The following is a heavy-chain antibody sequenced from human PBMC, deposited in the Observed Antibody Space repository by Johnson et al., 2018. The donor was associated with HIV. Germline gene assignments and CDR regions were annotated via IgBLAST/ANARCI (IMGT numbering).Heavy chain of an antibody. CDR3: ARSVVVTAQSGIYAFDI. D-gene: IGHD2-21*02. Sequence: MQLVESGGGVVQPGRSLRLSCAASGFTFSDYAMPWFRQAPGKGLERVAYIKQDGSVESYADSVKGRFTISSDNAKNSVYVQMNSLRAEDTAVYYCARSVVVTAQSGIYAFDIWSQGTMVTVYS. V-gene: IGHV3-7*01. J-gene: IGHJ3*02. CDR1: GFTFSDYA. CDR2: IKQDGSVE.